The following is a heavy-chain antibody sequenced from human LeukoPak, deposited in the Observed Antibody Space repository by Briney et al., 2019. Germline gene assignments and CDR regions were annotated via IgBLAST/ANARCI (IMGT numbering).Heavy chain of an antibody. Sequence: GGSLRLSCAASGFTFSNAWMTWVRQAPGKGLEWVGRIKSKTAGGAIDYAAPVKGRFTISRDDSKNTLYLQMNSLKTEDTAVYYCTTGESMVGSTIHIRWADWGQGTLVTVSS. CDR3: TTGESMVGSTIHIRWAD. J-gene: IGHJ4*02. CDR1: GFTFSNAW. D-gene: IGHD1-26*01. V-gene: IGHV3-15*01. CDR2: IKSKTAGGAI.